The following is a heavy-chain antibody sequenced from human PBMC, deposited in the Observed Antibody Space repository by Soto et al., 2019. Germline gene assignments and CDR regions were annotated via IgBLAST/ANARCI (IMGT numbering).Heavy chain of an antibody. Sequence: QLQLQESGPGLVRPSQTLSLTCSVSGGSITSGGDYWGWIRQLPGKGLEWVAYVYSSGRTYYNPSLESRLSISLDTSKNQFSLILRSVTVADTAIYYCARDHNGFNKAFGIWGQGAMVTVSS. V-gene: IGHV4-31*03. D-gene: IGHD5-12*01. J-gene: IGHJ3*02. CDR3: ARDHNGFNKAFGI. CDR2: VYSSGRT. CDR1: GGSITSGGDY.